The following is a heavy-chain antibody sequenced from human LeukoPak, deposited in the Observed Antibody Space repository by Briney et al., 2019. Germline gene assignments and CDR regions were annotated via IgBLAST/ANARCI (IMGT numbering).Heavy chain of an antibody. J-gene: IGHJ4*02. V-gene: IGHV3-7*01. CDR3: ARLREIPVFGVVTKSTSYFDY. CDR2: INQDGSEK. Sequence: PGGSLRLSCAASGFTFTTNWMTWVRQAPGKGLEWVATINQDGSEKYYVDSVKGRFTISRDNAKNSLFLQMNSLRAEDTAVYYCARLREIPVFGVVTKSTSYFDYWGQGTLVTVSS. D-gene: IGHD3-3*01. CDR1: GFTFTTNW.